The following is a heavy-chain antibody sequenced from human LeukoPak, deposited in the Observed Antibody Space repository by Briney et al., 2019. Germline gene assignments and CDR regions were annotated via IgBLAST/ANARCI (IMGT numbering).Heavy chain of an antibody. V-gene: IGHV4-39*07. J-gene: IGHJ6*02. Sequence: SETLSLTCTVSGVSISSSYYHWGWIRQPPGKGLEWIGRIYYSGNTYYNPSLKSRVTISVDTSKNQFSLKLSSVTAADTAVYYCARDGVATWALEDYGGMDVWGQGTTVTVSS. CDR1: GVSISSSYYH. D-gene: IGHD5-12*01. CDR2: IYYSGNT. CDR3: ARDGVATWALEDYGGMDV.